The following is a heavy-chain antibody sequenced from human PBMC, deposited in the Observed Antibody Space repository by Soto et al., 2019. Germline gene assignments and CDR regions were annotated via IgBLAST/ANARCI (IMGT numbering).Heavy chain of an antibody. CDR3: AREGGNSFFRWFDP. CDR1: GGSISSGDYY. Sequence: SETLSLTCTVSGGSISSGDYYWSWIRQPPGKGLEWIGYIYYSGSTYYNPSLKSRVTISVDTSKNQFSLKLSSVTAADTAVYYCAREGGNSFFRWFDPWGQGTLVTVSS. V-gene: IGHV4-30-4*01. J-gene: IGHJ5*02. D-gene: IGHD3-16*01. CDR2: IYYSGST.